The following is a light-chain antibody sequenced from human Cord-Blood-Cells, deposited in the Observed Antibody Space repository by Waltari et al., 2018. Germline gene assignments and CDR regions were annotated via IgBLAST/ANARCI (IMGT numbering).Light chain of an antibody. CDR1: QGISNS. CDR2: AAS. CDR3: RQYYSTPLT. Sequence: DIQMTQSTSSLSASVGDRVTITCRASQGISNSLAWYQQKPGRAPKLLLYAASRLESGVPSMFSGSGAGTDYTLTISSLQPEDCATYYCRQYYSTPLTFVGGTKVEIK. V-gene: IGKV1-NL1*01. J-gene: IGKJ4*01.